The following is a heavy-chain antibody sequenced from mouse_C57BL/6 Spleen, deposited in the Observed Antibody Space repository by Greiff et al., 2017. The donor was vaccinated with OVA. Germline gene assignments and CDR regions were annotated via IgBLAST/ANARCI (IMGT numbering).Heavy chain of an antibody. V-gene: IGHV14-4*01. CDR2: IDPENGDT. Sequence: EVQLQQSGAELVRPGASVKLSCTASGFNIKDDYMHWVKQRPEQGLEWIGWIDPENGDTEYASKFQGKATITADTSSNTAYLQLSSLTSEDTAVYYCTTGGDYPHYFDDWGKGTTLTVSS. J-gene: IGHJ2*01. CDR1: GFNIKDDY. D-gene: IGHD2-4*01. CDR3: TTGGDYPHYFDD.